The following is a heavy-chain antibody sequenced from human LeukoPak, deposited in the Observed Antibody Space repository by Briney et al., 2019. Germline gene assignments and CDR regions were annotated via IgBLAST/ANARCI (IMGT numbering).Heavy chain of an antibody. V-gene: IGHV4-4*07. D-gene: IGHD2-8*01. CDR1: GGSISSYF. CDR2: IYTSGTT. J-gene: IGHJ4*02. CDR3: AGKCMLCSAFDY. Sequence: PSETLSLTCTVSGGSISSYFWSWIRQPPGKGLEWIGRIYTSGTTNYNPALKSRVTMLVEASKNQFSLKLSSVTAADTAVYHCAGKCMLCSAFDYWGQGTLVTVSS.